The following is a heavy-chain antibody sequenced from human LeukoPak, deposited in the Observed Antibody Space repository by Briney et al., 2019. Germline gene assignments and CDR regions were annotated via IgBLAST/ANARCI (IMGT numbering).Heavy chain of an antibody. Sequence: GGSLRLSCTVSGFTFSKYWMRWVRQAPGKGLEWVASIDKNGREKQYVASVEGRFTISRDNAKDSVYLQMTSLGAEDTAVYYCATYTQNFGAPGTDYWGQGTLVTVSS. J-gene: IGHJ4*02. CDR1: GFTFSKYW. CDR3: ATYTQNFGAPGTDY. D-gene: IGHD3-10*01. V-gene: IGHV3-7*01. CDR2: IDKNGREK.